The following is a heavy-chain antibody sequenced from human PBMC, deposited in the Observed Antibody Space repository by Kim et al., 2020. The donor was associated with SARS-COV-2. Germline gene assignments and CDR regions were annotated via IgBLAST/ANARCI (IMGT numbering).Heavy chain of an antibody. D-gene: IGHD6-13*01. CDR3: ARLRIAAAGGMDV. V-gene: IGHV6-1*01. Sequence: EYAVSVKSRKTINPDTAKNQFSLQLNSVTPEATAVYYCARLRIAAAGGMDVWGQGTTVTVSS. J-gene: IGHJ6*02.